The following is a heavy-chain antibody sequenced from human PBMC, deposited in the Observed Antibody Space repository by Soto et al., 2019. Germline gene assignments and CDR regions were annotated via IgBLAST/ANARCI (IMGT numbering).Heavy chain of an antibody. CDR1: GYTFTSYG. V-gene: IGHV1-18*04. Sequence: ASVKVSCKASGYTFTSYGISWVRQAPGQGLEWMGWISAYNGNTNYAQKLQGRVTMTTDTSTSTAYMELRSLRSDDTAVYYCARDFKPGSLLWFGELVHGMDVWGQGTTVTVSS. CDR2: ISAYNGNT. J-gene: IGHJ6*02. D-gene: IGHD3-10*01. CDR3: ARDFKPGSLLWFGELVHGMDV.